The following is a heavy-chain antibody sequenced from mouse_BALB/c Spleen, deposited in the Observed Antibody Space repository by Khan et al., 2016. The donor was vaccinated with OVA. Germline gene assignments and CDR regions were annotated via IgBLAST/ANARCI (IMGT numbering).Heavy chain of an antibody. Sequence: EVELVESGGGLVKPGGSLKLSCAASGFTFSDYYMYWVRQTPEKRLEWVATISDGGSYTYYPDSVKGRFTISRDNAKNNLYLQMSSPKSEDTAMYYCARDGNYWYFDVWGAGTTVTVSS. CDR1: GFTFSDYY. CDR3: ARDGNYWYFDV. D-gene: IGHD2-1*01. V-gene: IGHV5-4*02. CDR2: ISDGGSYT. J-gene: IGHJ1*01.